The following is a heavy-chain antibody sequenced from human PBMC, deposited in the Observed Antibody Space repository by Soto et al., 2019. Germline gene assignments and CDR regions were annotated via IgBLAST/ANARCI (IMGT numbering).Heavy chain of an antibody. J-gene: IGHJ6*02. D-gene: IGHD2-21*02. V-gene: IGHV4-31*03. CDR3: ASACRGDCHHGMDV. CDR2: IYYSGST. Sequence: QVQLQESGPGLVKPSQTLSLTCTVSGGSISSGGYYWSWIRQHPGKVLEWIGYIYYSGSTYYNPSIKSRFTITVDTSKNQFSLKLSSVTAADTAVYYCASACRGDCHHGMDVWGQGTRITVSS. CDR1: GGSISSGGYY.